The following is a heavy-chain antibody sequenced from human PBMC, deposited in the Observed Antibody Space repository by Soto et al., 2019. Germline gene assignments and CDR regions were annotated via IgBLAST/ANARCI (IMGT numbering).Heavy chain of an antibody. Sequence: QVQLVQSGAEVRKPGASVKVSCKASGYTFNRHYIQWVLQAPGQGLEWMGMIDPSGGDTNYAKKFQGRVTLTSDTSTSTVYMELSSLRSEDTAVYYCAKRRGVGLTRSSFDYWGRGTLVIVSS. J-gene: IGHJ4*02. CDR3: AKRRGVGLTRSSFDY. V-gene: IGHV1-46*02. D-gene: IGHD3-10*01. CDR2: IDPSGGDT. CDR1: GYTFNRHY.